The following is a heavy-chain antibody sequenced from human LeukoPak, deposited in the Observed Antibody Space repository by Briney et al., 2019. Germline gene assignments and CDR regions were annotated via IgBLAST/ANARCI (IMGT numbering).Heavy chain of an antibody. J-gene: IGHJ4*02. CDR2: INHRVST. V-gene: IGHV4-34*01. D-gene: IGHD5-18*01. Sequence: SETLSLTCAVYGGSFRGYNWSSIRQPPGKGLEWIGEINHRVSTNYNPSLKSRVTISVDTSKNQFSLKLSSVTAADTAVYYCASTSAMVYFDYWGQGTLVTVSS. CDR1: GGSFRGYN. CDR3: ASTSAMVYFDY.